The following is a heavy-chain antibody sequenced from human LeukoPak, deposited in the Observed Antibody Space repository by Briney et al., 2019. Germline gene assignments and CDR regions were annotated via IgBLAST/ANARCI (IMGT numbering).Heavy chain of an antibody. Sequence: TGGTLRLSCAASGFTFSSYGMSWVRHAPGKGLEWVSAISGSGGSTYYADSVKGRFTISRDNSKNTLYLQMNSLRAEDTAVYYCAKDSDYYGSGSGWFDPWGQGTLITVSS. V-gene: IGHV3-23*01. J-gene: IGHJ5*02. CDR2: ISGSGGST. D-gene: IGHD3-10*01. CDR1: GFTFSSYG. CDR3: AKDSDYYGSGSGWFDP.